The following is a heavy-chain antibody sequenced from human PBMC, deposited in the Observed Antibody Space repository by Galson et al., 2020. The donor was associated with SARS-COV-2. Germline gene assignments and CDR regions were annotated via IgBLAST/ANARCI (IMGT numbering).Heavy chain of an antibody. Sequence: PSETLSLTCAVYGGSFSGYSWTWIRQAPGKGLEWIGEITSGGDTKYSPSLSSRLTLSIDTSKNQFSLKLTSVSAADTALYFCARGRQGVVPSPVLGLGPFYSYYYMDVWGKGTTVTVSS. CDR1: GGSFSGYS. V-gene: IGHV4-34*01. CDR2: ITSGGDT. D-gene: IGHD3-16*01. J-gene: IGHJ6*03. CDR3: ARGRQGVVPSPVLGLGPFYSYYYMDV.